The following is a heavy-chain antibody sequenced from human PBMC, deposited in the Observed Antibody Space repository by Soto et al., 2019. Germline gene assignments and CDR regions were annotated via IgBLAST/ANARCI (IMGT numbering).Heavy chain of an antibody. D-gene: IGHD2-15*01. J-gene: IGHJ4*02. CDR3: ARVDCSGGSCYVVDY. CDR2: IKQDGSEK. V-gene: IGHV3-7*04. CDR1: GFTFSRYW. Sequence: GGSLRLSCAASGFTFSRYWMNWVRQAPGKGLEWVANIKQDGSEKYYVDSVKGRFTISRDNAKNSLYLQMNSLRVEDTAVYYCARVDCSGGSCYVVDYWGQATLVTVSS.